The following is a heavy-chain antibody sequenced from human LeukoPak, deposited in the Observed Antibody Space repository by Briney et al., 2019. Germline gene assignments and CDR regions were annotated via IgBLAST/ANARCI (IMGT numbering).Heavy chain of an antibody. D-gene: IGHD6-19*01. CDR3: ARDSSSGWDRNYYLDY. J-gene: IGHJ4*02. CDR1: GFTFSNYN. V-gene: IGHV3-21*01. CDR2: ISSVSSYI. Sequence: PGGSLRLSCAASGFTFSNYNMNWVRQAPGKGLEWLSSISSVSSYIYYADSVKGRFTISRDNARNSLYLQMNSLRAEDTAVYYCARDSSSGWDRNYYLDYRGQGILVTVSS.